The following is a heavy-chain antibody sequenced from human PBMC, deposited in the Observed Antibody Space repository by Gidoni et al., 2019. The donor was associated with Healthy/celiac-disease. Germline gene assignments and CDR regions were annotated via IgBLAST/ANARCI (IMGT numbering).Heavy chain of an antibody. D-gene: IGHD6-6*01. Sequence: QVQLQESGPGLVKPSETLSLTCTVSGYSISSGYYWGWIRQPPGKGLEWIGSIYHSGSTYYNPSLKSRVTISVDTSTNQFSLNLSSVTAADTAVYYCARGPIAARPTYYYYYMDVWGKGTTVTVSS. CDR3: ARGPIAARPTYYYYYMDV. V-gene: IGHV4-38-2*02. CDR2: IYHSGST. J-gene: IGHJ6*03. CDR1: GYSISSGYY.